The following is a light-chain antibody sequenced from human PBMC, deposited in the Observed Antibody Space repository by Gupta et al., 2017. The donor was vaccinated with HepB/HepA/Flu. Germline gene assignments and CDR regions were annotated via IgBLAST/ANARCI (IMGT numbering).Light chain of an antibody. CDR2: GAS. Sequence: EIVLTQSPVTLSLSPGERATISCSASQSVSSSYLAWYQQKPGQAPRLLTYGASSRATDIPDRFSGSGSGTDFTLTISRLEPEDSAVYYCQQYGSSPGTFGQETRVEIK. CDR1: QSVSSSY. J-gene: IGKJ1*01. CDR3: QQYGSSPGT. V-gene: IGKV3-20*01.